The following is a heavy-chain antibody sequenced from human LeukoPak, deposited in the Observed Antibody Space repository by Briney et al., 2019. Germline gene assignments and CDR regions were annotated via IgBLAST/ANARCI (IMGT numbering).Heavy chain of an antibody. CDR3: ARQYYDFWSGCFDY. J-gene: IGHJ4*02. CDR1: GGSLNSYY. Sequence: SETLSLTCTVSGGSLNSYYWSWIRQPPGKGLEWIGYIYTSGSTNYNPSLKSRVTISVDTSKNQFSLKLSSVTAADTAVYYCARQYYDFWSGCFDYWGQGTLVTVSS. V-gene: IGHV4-4*09. CDR2: IYTSGST. D-gene: IGHD3-3*01.